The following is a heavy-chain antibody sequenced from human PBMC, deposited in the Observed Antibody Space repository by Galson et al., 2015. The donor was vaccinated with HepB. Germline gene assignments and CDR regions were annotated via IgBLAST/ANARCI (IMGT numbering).Heavy chain of an antibody. CDR2: IKSKTDGGTT. J-gene: IGHJ4*02. D-gene: IGHD4-17*01. V-gene: IGHV3-15*01. CDR1: GFTFSNAW. CDR3: TTEKIGWFYGDYVVGY. Sequence: SLRLSCAASGFTFSNAWMSWVRQAPGKGLEWVGRIKSKTDGGTTDYAAPVKGRFTISRDDSKNTLYLQMNSLKTEDTAVYYCTTEKIGWFYGDYVVGYWGQGTLVTVSS.